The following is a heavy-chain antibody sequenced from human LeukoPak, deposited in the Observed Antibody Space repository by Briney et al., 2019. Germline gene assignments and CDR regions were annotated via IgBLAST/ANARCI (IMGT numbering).Heavy chain of an antibody. Sequence: SETLSLTCTVSGGSISSYYWSWIRQPPGKGLEWIGYIYPSGSTNYNPSLKSRITISVDTSKNQFSLYLSSVTAADTAVYYCARRGRYCSSTSCDDQRGSDYFDYWGQGTLVTVSS. J-gene: IGHJ4*02. CDR3: ARRGRYCSSTSCDDQRGSDYFDY. CDR2: IYPSGST. CDR1: GGSISSYY. V-gene: IGHV4-4*09. D-gene: IGHD2-2*01.